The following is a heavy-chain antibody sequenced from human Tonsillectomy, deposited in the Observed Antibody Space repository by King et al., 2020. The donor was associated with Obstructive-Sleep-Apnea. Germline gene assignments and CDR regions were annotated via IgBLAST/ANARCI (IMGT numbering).Heavy chain of an antibody. D-gene: IGHD3-9*01. V-gene: IGHV4-59*08. J-gene: IGHJ2*01. CDR1: GGSISSYC. CDR3: ARQETGNDLPTYWYFDL. CDR2: IYSSGST. Sequence: VQLQESGPGLVKPSETLSLSCTVSGGSISSYCWSWIRQPPGKGLEWIGYIYSSGSTNYNPSLKSRVTISLDTSKNQFSLNLRFVTAADTAVYYCARQETGNDLPTYWYFDLWGRGTLVTVSS.